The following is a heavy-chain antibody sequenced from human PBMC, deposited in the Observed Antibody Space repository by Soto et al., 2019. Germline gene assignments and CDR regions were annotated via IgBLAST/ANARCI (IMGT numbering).Heavy chain of an antibody. J-gene: IGHJ4*02. CDR2: ISWNSGSI. CDR3: AKGPILWFGEPYYFDY. Sequence: EVQLVESGGGLVQPGRSLRLSCAASGFTFDDYAMHWVRQAPGKGLEWVSGISWNSGSIGYADSVKGRFTISRDNAKNSLYLQMNSLRAEDTALYYCAKGPILWFGEPYYFDYWGQGTLVTVSS. D-gene: IGHD3-10*01. CDR1: GFTFDDYA. V-gene: IGHV3-9*01.